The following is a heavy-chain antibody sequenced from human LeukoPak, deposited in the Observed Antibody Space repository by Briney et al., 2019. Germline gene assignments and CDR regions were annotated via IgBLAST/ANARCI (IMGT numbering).Heavy chain of an antibody. V-gene: IGHV1-69*05. D-gene: IGHD3-10*01. CDR2: IIPIFGTA. CDR1: GGTFSSYA. CDR3: ASNYYGSGSYRDY. J-gene: IGHJ4*02. Sequence: SVEVSCKASGGTFSSYAISWVRQAPGQGLEWMGRIIPIFGTANYAQKFQGRVTITTDESTSTAYMELSSLRSEDTAVYYCASNYYGSGSYRDYWGQGTLVTVSS.